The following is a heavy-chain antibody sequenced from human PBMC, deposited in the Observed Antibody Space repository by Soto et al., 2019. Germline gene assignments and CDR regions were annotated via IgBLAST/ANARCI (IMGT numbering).Heavy chain of an antibody. CDR1: GFTFSSYE. CDR3: ARDLRGDLYYYYYGMDV. D-gene: IGHD4-17*01. V-gene: IGHV3-48*03. J-gene: IGHJ6*02. CDR2: ISSSGSTI. Sequence: EVQLVESGGGLVQPGGSLRLSCAASGFTFSSYEMNWVRQAPGKGLEWVSYISSSGSTIYYADSVKGRFTISRDNAKNSLYLQMNSLRAEDTAVYYCARDLRGDLYYYYYGMDVWGQGTTVTVSS.